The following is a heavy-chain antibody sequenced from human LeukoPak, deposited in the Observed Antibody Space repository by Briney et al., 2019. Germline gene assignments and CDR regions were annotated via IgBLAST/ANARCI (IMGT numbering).Heavy chain of an antibody. CDR1: GFTFSSHA. J-gene: IGHJ4*02. D-gene: IGHD3-22*01. Sequence: PGGSLRLSCAASGFTFSSHAMSWVRQAPGKGLEWVSGISGRGGSTYYADSVKGRFTISRDNSKNTLYLQMNSLRAEDTAVYYYAKDRFYDDSSGYFDSDSWGQGTLVTVSS. CDR2: ISGRGGST. V-gene: IGHV3-23*01. CDR3: AKDRFYDDSSGYFDSDS.